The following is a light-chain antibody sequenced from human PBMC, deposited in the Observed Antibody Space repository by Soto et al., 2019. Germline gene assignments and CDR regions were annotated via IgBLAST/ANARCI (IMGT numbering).Light chain of an antibody. CDR1: QSVSSNY. J-gene: IGKJ1*01. CDR3: QQYGGSPRT. V-gene: IGKV3-20*01. CDR2: GAF. Sequence: MVFTQSPGTLSLSPGERATLSCRASQSVSSNYLAWYQQKPCQAPRLLIYGAFKRATVIPDRFSGSASGKDFTLTISIMEPEDFAVYCCQQYGGSPRTFGQGTKVDVK.